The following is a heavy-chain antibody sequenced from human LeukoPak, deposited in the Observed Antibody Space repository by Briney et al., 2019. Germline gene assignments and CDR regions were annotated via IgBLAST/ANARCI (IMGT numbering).Heavy chain of an antibody. J-gene: IGHJ4*02. Sequence: PGGSLTLSCAPSGLSFSRYWMRWVRQAAGKGLECVANMKLDGSEKNYVQSVKGRCTIFRDHSKNSLYIQTNSLTAEDTAEYSCESGGKQWFGELGFDQWGQGTLVIVSS. V-gene: IGHV3-7*01. D-gene: IGHD3-10*01. CDR3: ESGGKQWFGELGFDQ. CDR1: GLSFSRYW. CDR2: MKLDGSEK.